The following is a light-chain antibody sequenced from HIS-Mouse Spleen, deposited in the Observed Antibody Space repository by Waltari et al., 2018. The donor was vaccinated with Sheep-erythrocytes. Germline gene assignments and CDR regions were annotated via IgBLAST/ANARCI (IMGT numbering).Light chain of an antibody. CDR3: QAWDSSTAWNVV. V-gene: IGLV3-1*01. CDR1: NLGANY. CDR2: QDS. J-gene: IGLJ2*01. Sequence: SYELTQPPSVSVSPGQTASIPCSGDNLGANYACLYEQKPGQSPVLVIYQDSKRPSGIPERFSGSNSGNTATLTISGTQAMDEADYYCQAWDSSTAWNVVFGGGTKLTVL.